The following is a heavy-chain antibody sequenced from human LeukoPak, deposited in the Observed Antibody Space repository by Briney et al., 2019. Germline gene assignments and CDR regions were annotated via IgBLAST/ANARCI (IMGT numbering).Heavy chain of an antibody. CDR1: GFTFSNFA. Sequence: GGSLRLSCTASGFTFSNFAMSWVRQAPGKGLEWVSVIYGGGSTYYADSVKGRFTISRDTFKNTVNLQMNSLRAEDTAVYYCASWPGGWYGEDSWGQGTLVTVSS. CDR2: IYGGGST. J-gene: IGHJ4*02. CDR3: ASWPGGWYGEDS. V-gene: IGHV3-53*01. D-gene: IGHD6-19*01.